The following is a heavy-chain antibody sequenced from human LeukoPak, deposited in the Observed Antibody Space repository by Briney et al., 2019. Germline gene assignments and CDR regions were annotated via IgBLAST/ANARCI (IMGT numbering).Heavy chain of an antibody. V-gene: IGHV3-53*01. CDR2: IYSGGST. CDR1: GFTVSSNY. J-gene: IGHJ4*02. Sequence: GGSLRLSCAASGFTVSSNYMSWVRQAPGKGLEWVSVIYSGGSTYYADSVKGRFTISRDNSKNKLYLQMNSLRAEDTAVYYCATRHSYGSGSFDYWGQGTLVTVSS. CDR3: ATRHSYGSGSFDY. D-gene: IGHD3-10*01.